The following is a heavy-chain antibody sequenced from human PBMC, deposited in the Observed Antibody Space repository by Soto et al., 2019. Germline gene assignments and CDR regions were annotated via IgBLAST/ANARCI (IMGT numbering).Heavy chain of an antibody. D-gene: IGHD3-22*01. CDR1: GYTFTSYY. Sequence: WASVKVSCKASGYTFTSYYMHWVRQAPGQGLEWMGVINPSGGSTSYAQKFQGRVTMTRDTSTSTVYMGLSSLRSEDTAVYYCARGHTDYYDSSGYALDYWGQGTLVTVSS. CDR3: ARGHTDYYDSSGYALDY. CDR2: INPSGGST. V-gene: IGHV1-46*01. J-gene: IGHJ4*02.